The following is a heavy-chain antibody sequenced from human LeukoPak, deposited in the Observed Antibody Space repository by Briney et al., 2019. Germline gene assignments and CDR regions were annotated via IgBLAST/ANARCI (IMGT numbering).Heavy chain of an antibody. CDR2: IYYSGST. CDR3: ARIRTEYYYDSSGYDY. V-gene: IGHV4-59*01. Sequence: SETPSPTCTVSGGSISNYYWSWIRQPPGKGLEWIGYIYYSGSTNYNPSLKSRVTISVDTSKNQFSLKLRSVTAADTAVYYCARIRTEYYYDSSGYDYWGQGTLVTVSS. J-gene: IGHJ4*02. CDR1: GGSISNYY. D-gene: IGHD3-22*01.